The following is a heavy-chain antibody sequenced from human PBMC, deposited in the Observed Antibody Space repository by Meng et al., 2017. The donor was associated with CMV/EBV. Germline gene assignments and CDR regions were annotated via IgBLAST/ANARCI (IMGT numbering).Heavy chain of an antibody. CDR1: GGSFSGYY. Sequence: VQLQQWGEGLLKPSETLSRTCAGYGGSFSGYYWSWIRQPPGKGLEWIGEINHSGSTNYNPSLKSRVTISVDTSKNQFSLKLSSVTAADTAVYYCARGSIAARLGLGDWGQGTLVTVSS. J-gene: IGHJ4*02. D-gene: IGHD6-6*01. CDR2: INHSGST. CDR3: ARGSIAARLGLGD. V-gene: IGHV4-34*01.